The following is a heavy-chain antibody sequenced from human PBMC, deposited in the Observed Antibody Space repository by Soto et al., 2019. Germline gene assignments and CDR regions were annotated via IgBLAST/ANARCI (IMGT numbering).Heavy chain of an antibody. CDR3: AKDAMYYDILTGPT. Sequence: GVSLRLSCAASGFTFSSYAMSWVRQAPGKGLEWVSAISGSGGSTYYADSVKGRFTISRDNSKNTLYLQMNSLRAEDTAVYYCAKDAMYYDILTGPTWGQGTLVTSPQ. CDR1: GFTFSSYA. J-gene: IGHJ4*02. D-gene: IGHD3-9*01. CDR2: ISGSGGST. V-gene: IGHV3-23*01.